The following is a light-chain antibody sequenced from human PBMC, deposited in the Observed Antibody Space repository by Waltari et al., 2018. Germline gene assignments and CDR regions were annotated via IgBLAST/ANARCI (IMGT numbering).Light chain of an antibody. Sequence: QSALTPPRSVSGSPGQSVTIPCTGTSSAVGGYNYVSWYQQHPGKAPKLMIYDVSNRPSGVPDRFSGSKSGNTASLTISGLQAEDEADYYCCSYAGSYSPWVFGGGTKLTVL. CDR3: CSYAGSYSPWV. CDR1: SSAVGGYNY. J-gene: IGLJ3*02. V-gene: IGLV2-11*01. CDR2: DVS.